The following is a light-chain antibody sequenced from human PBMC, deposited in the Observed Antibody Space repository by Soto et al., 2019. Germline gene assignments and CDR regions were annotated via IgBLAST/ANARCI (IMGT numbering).Light chain of an antibody. Sequence: DIQMTQSPPTLSASIGDRVTIACRASESIDTWLAWYQQKPGTAPKLMIYEASTLEDGVPSRFSGTGSGTEFTLTISSLQPDDFATYYCQHYNNYWGTFGQGTKVDIK. CDR1: ESIDTW. V-gene: IGKV1-5*03. CDR2: EAS. CDR3: QHYNNYWGT. J-gene: IGKJ1*01.